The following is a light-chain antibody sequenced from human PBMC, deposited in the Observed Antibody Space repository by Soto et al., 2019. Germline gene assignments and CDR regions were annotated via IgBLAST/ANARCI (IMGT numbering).Light chain of an antibody. J-gene: IGKJ1*01. V-gene: IGKV3-20*01. CDR3: QQYGSSAWT. CDR2: DAS. CDR1: QRITTNY. Sequence: EVVLTESPITLSLSPGERATLSCRASQRITTNYLAWYQQQKPGQAPRLLIYDASKRATGVPDRFSGSGSGTDFTLAISRLEPEDFGVCYCQQYGSSAWTFGQGTKVDI.